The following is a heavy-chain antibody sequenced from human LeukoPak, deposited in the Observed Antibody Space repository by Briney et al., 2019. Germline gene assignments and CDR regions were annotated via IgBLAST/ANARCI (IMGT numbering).Heavy chain of an antibody. CDR2: ISSSSSTM. CDR1: GFTFSSYS. CDR3: AKGVSGCSSTSCQEAYYYYYYYMDV. D-gene: IGHD2-2*01. Sequence: GGSLRLSCAASGFTFSSYSMNWVRQDPGKGLEWVSYISSSSSTMYYADSVKGRFTISRDNAKNSLYLQMNSLRAEDTAVYYCAKGVSGCSSTSCQEAYYYYYYYMDVWGKGTTVTVSS. V-gene: IGHV3-48*01. J-gene: IGHJ6*03.